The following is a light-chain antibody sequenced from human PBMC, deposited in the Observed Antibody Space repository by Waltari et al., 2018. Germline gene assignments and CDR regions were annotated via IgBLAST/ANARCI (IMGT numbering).Light chain of an antibody. CDR1: QNVYIW. CDR2: GAS. Sequence: DIQMTQSPSTLSASVGDRVTITCRASQNVYIWLAWYQQKPGKAPKLLIYGASTWESGVPVRFSGSGSGTEFTLTISSLQPDDFATYYCQQYITYPLTFGGGARVEIK. CDR3: QQYITYPLT. V-gene: IGKV1-5*01. J-gene: IGKJ4*01.